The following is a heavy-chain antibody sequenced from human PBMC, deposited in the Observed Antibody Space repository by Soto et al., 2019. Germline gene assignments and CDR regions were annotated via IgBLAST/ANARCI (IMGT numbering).Heavy chain of an antibody. CDR3: SQGLGKSNTDY. CDR1: GFTFSDTW. D-gene: IGHD3-9*01. J-gene: IGHJ4*02. V-gene: IGHV3-15*01. Sequence: EVQLVESGGSLVTPGGSLVISCAASGFTFSDTWMSWVRQAPGKGLEWVGLIKKMVDGGTSDYAAPVKGRFIISRDDCTNKLYLQMNSLKTEDTAVYYCSQGLGKSNTDYWGQGTLVTVSS. CDR2: IKKMVDGGTS.